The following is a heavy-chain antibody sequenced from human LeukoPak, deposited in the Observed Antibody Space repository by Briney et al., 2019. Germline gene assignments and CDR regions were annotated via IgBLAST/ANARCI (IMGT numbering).Heavy chain of an antibody. CDR1: GGSISRYF. J-gene: IGHJ4*02. CDR3: ARGRYCSSTSCYLDY. Sequence: PSETLSLTCTVSGGSISRYFWNWIRQPAGKGLEWIGRIYSSGSTNYNPSLKSRVTMSIDTSKNQFSLKLSSVTAADTAVYYCARGRYCSSTSCYLDYWGQGTQVTVSS. D-gene: IGHD2-2*01. CDR2: IYSSGST. V-gene: IGHV4-4*07.